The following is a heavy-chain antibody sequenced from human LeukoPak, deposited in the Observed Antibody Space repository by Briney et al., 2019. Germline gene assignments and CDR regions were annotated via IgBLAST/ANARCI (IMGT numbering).Heavy chain of an antibody. V-gene: IGHV4-59*01. CDR1: GGSISSYY. Sequence: SETLSLTCTVSGGSISSYYWSWIRQPPGKGLEWIGYIYYSGSTNYNPSLKSRVTISVDASNNRFSLKLGSVTAADTAVYYCARGAATGDFFDYWGQGTQVTVSS. D-gene: IGHD2-21*01. CDR3: ARGAATGDFFDY. J-gene: IGHJ4*02. CDR2: IYYSGST.